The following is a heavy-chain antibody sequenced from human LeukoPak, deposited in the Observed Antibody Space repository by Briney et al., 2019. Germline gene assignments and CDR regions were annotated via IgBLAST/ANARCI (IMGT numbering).Heavy chain of an antibody. Sequence: SETPSLTCTVSGGSISSSSYYWGWIRQPPGKGLEWIGSIYYSGSTYYNPSLKSRVTISVDTSKNQFSLKLSSVTAADTAVYYCSSGLLWFGELSISRMDYWGQGTLVTVSS. J-gene: IGHJ4*02. CDR2: IYYSGST. V-gene: IGHV4-39*05. CDR3: SSGLLWFGELSISRMDY. CDR1: GGSISSSSYY. D-gene: IGHD3-10*01.